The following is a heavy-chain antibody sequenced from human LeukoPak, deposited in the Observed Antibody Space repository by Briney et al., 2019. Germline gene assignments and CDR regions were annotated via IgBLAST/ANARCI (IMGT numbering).Heavy chain of an antibody. CDR1: GGSIRSYY. CDR2: IYYSGST. Sequence: SETLSLTCTVSGGSIRSYYWSWMRQPPGKGLEWIGYIYYSGSTNYNPSLKSRVTISVDTSKNQFSLKLSSVIAADTAVYYCARPKRDDVGNSFYYYGMDVWGQGTTVTVSS. J-gene: IGHJ6*02. V-gene: IGHV4-59*01. CDR3: ARPKRDDVGNSFYYYGMDV. D-gene: IGHD4-23*01.